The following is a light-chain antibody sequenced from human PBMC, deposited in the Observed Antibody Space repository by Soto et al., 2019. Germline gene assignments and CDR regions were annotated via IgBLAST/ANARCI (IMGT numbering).Light chain of an antibody. CDR1: QSFSSW. CDR2: DAS. J-gene: IGKJ1*01. Sequence: DIQMTQSPSTLSASVGDRVTITCRASQSFSSWLAWYQQKPGKAPKLLIYDASSLESGVPSRFSGSGSGTEFTLTISSLQPDDFETYYYQQYGTFGQGTKVEIK. V-gene: IGKV1-5*01. CDR3: QQYGT.